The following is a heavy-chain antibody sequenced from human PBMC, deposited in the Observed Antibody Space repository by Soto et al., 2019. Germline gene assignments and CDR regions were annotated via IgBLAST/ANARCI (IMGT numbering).Heavy chain of an antibody. CDR2: INESGST. D-gene: IGHD2-21*01. Sequence: QVQLQQWGAGLVKPSETLSLSCAVYGQSFIGHSWAWIRQPPGKGPEWIGDINESGSTYYNLSLKSRVTISTDTSKNQFSLKLSSVSAADTAAYFCARGSGIVALPGELQDFKYDYWCQGTLGNVSS. J-gene: IGHJ4*02. CDR3: ARGSGIVALPGELQDFKYDY. V-gene: IGHV4-34*01. CDR1: GQSFIGHS.